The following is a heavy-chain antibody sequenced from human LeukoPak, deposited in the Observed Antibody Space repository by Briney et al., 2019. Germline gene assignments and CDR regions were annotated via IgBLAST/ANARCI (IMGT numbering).Heavy chain of an antibody. D-gene: IGHD3-22*01. CDR1: GYTFTSYY. V-gene: IGHV1-46*01. CDR2: INPSGGST. J-gene: IGHJ5*01. CDR3: AKSDGFSGYSSLGDS. Sequence: WASVKVSCKASGYTFTSYYMHWVRQAPGQGLEWMGIINPSGGSTSYAQKFQGRVTMTRDMSTSTVYMELSSLRSEDTAVYYCAKSDGFSGYSSLGDSWGQGTLVTVSS.